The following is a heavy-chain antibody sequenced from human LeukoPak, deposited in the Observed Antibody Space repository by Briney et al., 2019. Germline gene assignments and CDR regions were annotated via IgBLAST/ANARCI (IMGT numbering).Heavy chain of an antibody. CDR2: ISGSGGST. D-gene: IGHD4-17*01. CDR1: GFTLSSYA. J-gene: IGHJ4*02. CDR3: AKPRYGDFDLDY. V-gene: IGHV3-23*01. Sequence: PGGSLRLSCAASGFTLSSYAMSWVRQAPGKGLEWVSAISGSGGSTYYADSVRGRFTISRDNSKNTLYLQMNSLRAEDTAVYYCAKPRYGDFDLDYWGQGTLVTVSS.